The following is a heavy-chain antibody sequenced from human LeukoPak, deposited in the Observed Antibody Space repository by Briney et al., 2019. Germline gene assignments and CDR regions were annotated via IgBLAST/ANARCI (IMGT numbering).Heavy chain of an antibody. CDR2: INPNSGGT. Sequence: ASVKVSCKASGYTFTGYYMHLVRQAPGQGLEWMGWINPNSGGTNYAQKFQGRVTMTRDTSISTAYMELSRLRSDDTAVYYCARDLQWPDAFDIWGQGTMVTVSS. CDR3: ARDLQWPDAFDI. D-gene: IGHD6-19*01. CDR1: GYTFTGYY. V-gene: IGHV1-2*02. J-gene: IGHJ3*02.